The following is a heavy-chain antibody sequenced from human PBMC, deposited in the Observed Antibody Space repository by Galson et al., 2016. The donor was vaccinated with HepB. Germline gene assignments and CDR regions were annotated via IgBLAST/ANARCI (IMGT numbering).Heavy chain of an antibody. J-gene: IGHJ4*02. V-gene: IGHV3-74*01. CDR2: INIDGSTT. D-gene: IGHD5-18*01. CDR1: GFSFSSYW. CDR3: ASGYSYGYIYY. Sequence: SLRLSCAASGFSFSSYWMHWVRQAPGKGLMWVSYINIDGSTTNYADSVKGRFTISRDNAKNSLYLQMNSLRAEDTAVYYCASGYSYGYIYYWGQGTLVTVSS.